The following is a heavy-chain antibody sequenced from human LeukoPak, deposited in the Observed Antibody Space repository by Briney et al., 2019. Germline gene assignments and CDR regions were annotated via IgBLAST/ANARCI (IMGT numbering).Heavy chain of an antibody. V-gene: IGHV3-48*01. CDR2: ISRSSSTI. J-gene: IGHJ4*02. CDR1: GFTFSSYS. CDR3: ARAGFSFSDYSGSFFDY. D-gene: IGHD3-10*01. Sequence: GGSLRLSCAASGFTFSSYSMNWVRQAPGKGLEWVSYISRSSSTIYYADSVKGRFTISRDNAKNSLYLQMNSLRAEDTAVYYCARAGFSFSDYSGSFFDYWGQGTLVTVSS.